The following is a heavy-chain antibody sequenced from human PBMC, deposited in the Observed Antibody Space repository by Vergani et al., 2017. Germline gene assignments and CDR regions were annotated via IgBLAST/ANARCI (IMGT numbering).Heavy chain of an antibody. D-gene: IGHD3-3*01. V-gene: IGHV4-61*08. CDR3: ARVGIFDFYYYMDV. CDR1: GGSISSGGYY. CDR2: IYYSGST. Sequence: QVQLQESGPGLVKPSQTLSLTCTVSGGSISSGGYYWSWIRQHPGKGLEWIGYIYYSGSTNSNPSLKSRVTISVDTSKNQFSLRLSSVTAADTAVYYCARVGIFDFYYYMDVWGKGTTVTVSS. J-gene: IGHJ6*03.